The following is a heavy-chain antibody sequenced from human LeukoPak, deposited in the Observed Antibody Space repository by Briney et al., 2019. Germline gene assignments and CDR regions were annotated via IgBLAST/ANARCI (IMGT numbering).Heavy chain of an antibody. V-gene: IGHV1-18*01. CDR1: GYTFTSYG. Sequence: GASVKVSCKASGYTFTSYGISWVRQAPGQGLEWMGWISAYNGNTNYAQKLQGRVTMTTDTSTSTAYMELRSLRSDDTAVYYCARGARWGSSRYPVFGWDYYYYGMDVWGQGTTVTVSS. CDR2: ISAYNGNT. J-gene: IGHJ6*02. CDR3: ARGARWGSSRYPVFGWDYYYYGMDV. D-gene: IGHD6-13*01.